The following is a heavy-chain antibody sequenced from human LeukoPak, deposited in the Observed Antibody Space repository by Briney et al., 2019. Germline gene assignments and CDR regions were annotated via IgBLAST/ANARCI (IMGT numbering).Heavy chain of an antibody. V-gene: IGHV3-7*01. CDR3: ARGSLLSARTGSAAAAPF. CDR2: IKQDGSEK. CDR1: GFTFSSYW. D-gene: IGHD6-13*01. Sequence: SGGSLRLSCAASGFTFSSYWMSWVRQAPGKGLEWVAIIKQDGSEKYYVDSVKGRFTISRDNAKNSLYLQMNSLRAEDTAVYYCARGSLLSARTGSAAAAPFWGQGTLVTVSS. J-gene: IGHJ4*02.